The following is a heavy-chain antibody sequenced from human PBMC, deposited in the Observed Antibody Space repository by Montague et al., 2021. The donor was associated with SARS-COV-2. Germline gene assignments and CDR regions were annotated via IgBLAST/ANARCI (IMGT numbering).Heavy chain of an antibody. D-gene: IGHD6-13*01. CDR3: ARSGQQLVHPLATLYYYYGMDV. CDR2: INSDESST. CDR1: GFTFSSYW. Sequence: SLRLSCPASGFTFSSYWMHWVRQAPGKGLVWVSRINSDESSTSYADSVKGRFTISRDNAKNTLYLQMNSLRAEDTAVYYCARSGQQLVHPLATLYYYYGMDVWGQGTTVTVSS. J-gene: IGHJ6*02. V-gene: IGHV3-74*01.